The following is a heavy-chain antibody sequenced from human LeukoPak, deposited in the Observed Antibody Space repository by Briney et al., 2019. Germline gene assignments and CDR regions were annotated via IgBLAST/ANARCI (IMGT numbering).Heavy chain of an antibody. CDR2: ISYDGSNK. CDR1: GFTFSSYA. D-gene: IGHD1-1*01. CDR3: ARDPRQLERLGFDY. Sequence: PGRSLRLSCADSGFTFSSYAMHWVRQAPGTGLEWVAVISYDGSNKYYADSVKGRFTISRDNSKNTLYLQMNSLRAEDTAVYYCARDPRQLERLGFDYWGQGTLVTVSS. J-gene: IGHJ4*02. V-gene: IGHV3-30*04.